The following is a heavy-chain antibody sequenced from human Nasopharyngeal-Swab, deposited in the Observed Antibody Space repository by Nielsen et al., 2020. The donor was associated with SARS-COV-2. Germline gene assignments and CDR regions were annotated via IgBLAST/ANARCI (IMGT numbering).Heavy chain of an antibody. CDR1: GFTFTTSS. CDR2: ISTTSNYI. D-gene: IGHD3-22*01. V-gene: IGHV3-21*01. Sequence: GESLKISCEASGFTFTTSSMNWVRQAPGRGLEWVSSISTTSNYISYGDSVKGRFTISRDNAKNSLYLQMNSLRAEDTAVYYCARGGGYYYDSSGSIDAFDIWGQGTMVTVSS. CDR3: ARGGGYYYDSSGSIDAFDI. J-gene: IGHJ3*02.